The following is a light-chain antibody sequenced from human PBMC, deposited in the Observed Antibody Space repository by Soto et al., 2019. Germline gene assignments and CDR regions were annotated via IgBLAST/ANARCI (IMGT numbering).Light chain of an antibody. Sequence: EIVMTQSPATLSVSPGERATLSCRASQSVSSNLAWYQQKPGQAPRLLIYGASTRATAIPARFSGSGSGTEFTLTISSLQSEDFAVYYCEQYNNWPHAFGGGTKV. V-gene: IGKV3-15*01. CDR3: EQYNNWPHA. CDR2: GAS. CDR1: QSVSSN. J-gene: IGKJ4*01.